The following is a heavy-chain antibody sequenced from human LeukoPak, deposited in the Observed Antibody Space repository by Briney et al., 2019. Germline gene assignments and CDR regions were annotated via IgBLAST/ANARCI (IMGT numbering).Heavy chain of an antibody. V-gene: IGHV3-30*03. Sequence: GGSLRLSCAASGFNFTRYGIYWVRQAPGKGLEWMALISNDESDKYYADSVKGRFTISRDNSKNTLYLQMNSLRAEDTAVYYCASTPIMVRGVIPPTYFDYWGQGTLVTVSS. CDR1: GFNFTRYG. CDR2: ISNDESDK. J-gene: IGHJ4*02. D-gene: IGHD3-10*01. CDR3: ASTPIMVRGVIPPTYFDY.